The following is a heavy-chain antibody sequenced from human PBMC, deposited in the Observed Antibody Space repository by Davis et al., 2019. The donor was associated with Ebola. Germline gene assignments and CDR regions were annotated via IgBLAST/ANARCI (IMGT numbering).Heavy chain of an antibody. Sequence: GGSLRLSCAASGFTFSSYSMNWVRKAPGKGLEWVSSISGDSRYIYYADSVKGRFTISRDNAKNSLYLQMNSLRAEDTAVYYCAREMVRGVNGYWGQGTLVTVSS. CDR1: GFTFSSYS. CDR2: ISGDSRYI. D-gene: IGHD3-10*01. V-gene: IGHV3-21*04. J-gene: IGHJ4*02. CDR3: AREMVRGVNGY.